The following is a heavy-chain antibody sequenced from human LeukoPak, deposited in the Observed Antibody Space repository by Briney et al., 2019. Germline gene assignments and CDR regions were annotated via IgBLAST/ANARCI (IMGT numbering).Heavy chain of an antibody. Sequence: RASVKVSCKTSGYTFTGYHMHWVRQAPGQGLEWMGWINPYSGGTNFAQKFQGRVTITRDTSITTAYMELSRLRSDDTAVYYCARVVYCGGDCYSKYFYGMDVWGQGTTVTVSS. D-gene: IGHD2-21*02. J-gene: IGHJ6*02. CDR3: ARVVYCGGDCYSKYFYGMDV. CDR2: INPYSGGT. V-gene: IGHV1-2*02. CDR1: GYTFTGYH.